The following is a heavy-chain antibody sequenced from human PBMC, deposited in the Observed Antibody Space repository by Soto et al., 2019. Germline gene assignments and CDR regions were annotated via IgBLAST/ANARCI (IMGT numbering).Heavy chain of an antibody. J-gene: IGHJ4*02. CDR2: IYYSGST. D-gene: IGHD3-16*02. Sequence: SETLSLTCTVSGGSISSSSYYWGWIRQPPGKGLEWIGSIYYSGSTYYNPSLKSRVTISVDTSKNQFSLKLSSVTAADTAVYYCARDASQSYIWGSYRYPPFDYWGQGTLGTVSS. V-gene: IGHV4-39*02. CDR3: ARDASQSYIWGSYRYPPFDY. CDR1: GGSISSSSYY.